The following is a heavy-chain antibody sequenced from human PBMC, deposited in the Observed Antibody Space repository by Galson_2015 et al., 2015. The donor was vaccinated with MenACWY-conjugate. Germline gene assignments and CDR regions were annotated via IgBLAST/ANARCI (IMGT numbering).Heavy chain of an antibody. CDR3: SRGGEAKLIIVGGISDI. CDR1: GFTFSNYW. J-gene: IGHJ3*02. CDR2: IDNDGNRI. V-gene: IGHV3-74*01. D-gene: IGHD1-26*01. Sequence: SLRLSCAACGFTFSNYWMHWVRQGPGKGLEWLSRIDNDGNRITYADSVKGRFTISRDNAKNTLYLQINSVRADDTAVYYCSRGGEAKLIIVGGISDIWGQGTTVTVSS.